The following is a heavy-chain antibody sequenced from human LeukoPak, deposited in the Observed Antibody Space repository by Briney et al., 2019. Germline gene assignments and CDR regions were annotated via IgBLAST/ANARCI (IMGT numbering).Heavy chain of an antibody. J-gene: IGHJ6*02. Sequence: SETLSLTRTVSGGSISSSSYYWGWIRQPPGKGLEWIGSIYYSGSTYYNPSHKSRVTISVDTSKNQFSLKLSSVTAADTAVYYCARQIIWFGEQYGMDVWGQGTTVTVSS. D-gene: IGHD3-10*01. CDR2: IYYSGST. V-gene: IGHV4-39*01. CDR3: ARQIIWFGEQYGMDV. CDR1: GGSISSSSYY.